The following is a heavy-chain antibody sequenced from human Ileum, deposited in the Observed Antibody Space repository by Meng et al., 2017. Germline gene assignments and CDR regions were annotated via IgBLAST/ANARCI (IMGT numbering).Heavy chain of an antibody. D-gene: IGHD7-27*01. CDR2: AST. Sequence: QVQLRGAVPGLGGPPEPLSLTCTVSGASVTTSHYQWGWIRQPPGKGLEWIGYASTNYNPSLKSRLTISLDTSKNQVSLKLTSVTAADTAVYYCARDHWGSLDYWGQGILVTVSS. CDR1: GASVTTSHYQ. V-gene: IGHV4-61*01. CDR3: ARDHWGSLDY. J-gene: IGHJ4*02.